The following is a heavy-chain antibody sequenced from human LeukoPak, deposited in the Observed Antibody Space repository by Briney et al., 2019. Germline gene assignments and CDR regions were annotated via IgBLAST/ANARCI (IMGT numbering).Heavy chain of an antibody. CDR3: ARDVGMIVVLYPGHFDY. Sequence: GSLRLSCAASGFTFSSYSMSWIRQPPGKGLEWIGEINHSGSTNYNPSLKSRVTISVDTSKNQFSLKLSSVTAADTAVYYCARDVGMIVVLYPGHFDYWGQGTLVTVSS. D-gene: IGHD3-22*01. CDR1: GFTFSSYS. J-gene: IGHJ4*02. CDR2: INHSGST. V-gene: IGHV4-34*01.